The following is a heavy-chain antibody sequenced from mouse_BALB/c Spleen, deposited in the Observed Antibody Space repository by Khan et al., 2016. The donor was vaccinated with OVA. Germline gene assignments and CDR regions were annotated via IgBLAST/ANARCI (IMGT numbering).Heavy chain of an antibody. V-gene: IGHV5-6*01. D-gene: IGHD1-1*01. J-gene: IGHJ3*01. CDR3: TRLAYYYDSEGFAY. CDR2: VSTGGSYT. Sequence: EVELVESGGDLVKPGGSLKLSCAASGFTFSTYGMSLVRQTPDKRLEWVATVSTGGSYTYYPDSVKGRFIISRDNAKNTLYLQMSGLKSEDTAMFYCTRLAYYYDSEGFAYWGQGTLVTVSA. CDR1: GFTFSTYG.